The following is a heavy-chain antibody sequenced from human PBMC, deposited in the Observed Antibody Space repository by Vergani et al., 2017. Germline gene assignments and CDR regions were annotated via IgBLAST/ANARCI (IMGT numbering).Heavy chain of an antibody. Sequence: QLQLQESGPGLVKPSETLSLTCTVSGGSISSSSYYWGWIRQPPGKGLEWIGSIYYSGSTYYNPSLKSRVTISVDTSKNQFSLKLSSVTAADTAVCYCARHRLRSSGWYDPFDYWGQGTLVTVSS. V-gene: IGHV4-39*01. CDR1: GGSISSSSYY. CDR2: IYYSGST. D-gene: IGHD6-19*01. CDR3: ARHRLRSSGWYDPFDY. J-gene: IGHJ4*02.